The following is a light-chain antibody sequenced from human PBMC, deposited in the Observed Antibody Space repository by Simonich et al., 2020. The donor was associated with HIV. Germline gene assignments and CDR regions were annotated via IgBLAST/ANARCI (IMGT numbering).Light chain of an antibody. CDR3: QQRSNWPTFT. Sequence: EIVLTQSPATLSLSPVERATLSCRASQSVCSSLAWYQQKPGQAPRLLIADASNRATGIPARLSGSGSGTDFTLTISSLEPEDFAVYFCQQRSNWPTFTFGPGTKVDIK. J-gene: IGKJ3*01. CDR1: QSVCSS. V-gene: IGKV3-11*01. CDR2: DAS.